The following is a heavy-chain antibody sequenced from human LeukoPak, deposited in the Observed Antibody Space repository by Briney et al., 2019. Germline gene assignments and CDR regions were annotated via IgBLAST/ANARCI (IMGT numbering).Heavy chain of an antibody. J-gene: IGHJ4*02. CDR2: IIPIFGTA. Sequence: ASVKVSCKASGGTFSSYAISWVRQAPGQGLEWMGGIIPIFGTANYAQKFQGRVTITADESTSTAYMELSSLRSEDTAVYYCARGRDGYNYPLDHWGQGTLVTVSS. V-gene: IGHV1-69*13. CDR1: GGTFSSYA. D-gene: IGHD5-24*01. CDR3: ARGRDGYNYPLDH.